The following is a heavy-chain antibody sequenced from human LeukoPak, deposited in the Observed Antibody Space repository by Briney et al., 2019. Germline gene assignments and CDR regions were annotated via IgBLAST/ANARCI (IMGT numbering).Heavy chain of an antibody. Sequence: PGGSLRLSCAASGFTVSSNYMSWVRQAPGKGLEWVSVIYSGGSTYYADSVKGRFTISRDNSKNTLYLQMNSLRAEDTAVYYCARENSSSNWFAPWGQGPRVTVSA. J-gene: IGHJ5*02. CDR2: IYSGGST. D-gene: IGHD6-6*01. CDR3: ARENSSSNWFAP. CDR1: GFTVSSNY. V-gene: IGHV3-53*01.